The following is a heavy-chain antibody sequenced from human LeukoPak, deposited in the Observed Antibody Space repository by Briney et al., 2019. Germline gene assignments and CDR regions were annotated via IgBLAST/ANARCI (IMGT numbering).Heavy chain of an antibody. CDR1: GYTFTSYG. CDR2: VSAYNGNT. D-gene: IGHD2-2*01. V-gene: IGHV1-18*01. CDR3: ARDNEYQPNWLDP. Sequence: ASVKVSCKASGYTFTSYGISWVRQAPGQGLEWMGWVSAYNGNTNYAQKLQGRVTITTDTSTSTAYMELRSLKSDDTAVYYCARDNEYQPNWLDPWAREPWSPSPQ. J-gene: IGHJ5*02.